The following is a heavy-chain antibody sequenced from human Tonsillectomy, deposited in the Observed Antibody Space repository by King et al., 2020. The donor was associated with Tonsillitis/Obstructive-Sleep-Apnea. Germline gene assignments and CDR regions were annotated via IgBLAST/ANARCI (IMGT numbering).Heavy chain of an antibody. J-gene: IGHJ4*02. CDR1: GGSISSSSYY. CDR3: ARLEWEQPDY. CDR2: IYYSGSP. Sequence: QLQESGPGLVKPSETLSLTCTVSGGSISSSSYYWGWIRQPPGKGLEWIGSIYYSGSPYYNPSLKSRVTISVDTSKNQFSLKLSSVTAADTAVYYCARLEWEQPDYWGQGTLVTVSS. V-gene: IGHV4-39*01. D-gene: IGHD1-26*01.